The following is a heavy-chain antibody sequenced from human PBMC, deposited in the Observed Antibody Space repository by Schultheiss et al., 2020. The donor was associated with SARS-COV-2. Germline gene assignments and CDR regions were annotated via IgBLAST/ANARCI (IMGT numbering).Heavy chain of an antibody. J-gene: IGHJ4*02. V-gene: IGHV4-39*01. CDR3: ASPYYDFWSGYYLYDY. CDR2: IYYSGST. Sequence: SETLSLTCTVSGGSISSSSYYWGWIRQPPGKGLEWIGSIYYSGSTYYNPSLKSRVTISVDTSKNQFSLKLSSVTAADTAVYYCASPYYDFWSGYYLYDYWGQGTLVTVSS. D-gene: IGHD3-3*01. CDR1: GGSISSSSYY.